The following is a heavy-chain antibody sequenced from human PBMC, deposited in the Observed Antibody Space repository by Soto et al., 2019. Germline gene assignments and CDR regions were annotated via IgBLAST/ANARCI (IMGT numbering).Heavy chain of an antibody. CDR2: IYYSGST. CDR3: ARLFGVYYYYMDV. J-gene: IGHJ6*03. Sequence: SETLSLTCTVSGGSISSSSYYWGWIRQPPGKGLGWIGSIYYSGSTYYNPSLKSRVTISVDTSKNQFSLKLSSVTAADTAVYYCARLFGVYYYYMDVWGKGTTVTVSS. D-gene: IGHD2-21*01. V-gene: IGHV4-39*01. CDR1: GGSISSSSYY.